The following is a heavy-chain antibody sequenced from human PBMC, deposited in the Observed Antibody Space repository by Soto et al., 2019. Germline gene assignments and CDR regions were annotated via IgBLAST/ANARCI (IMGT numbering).Heavy chain of an antibody. V-gene: IGHV1-69*19. Sequence: QVQLVQSGAEMKKPGSSVKVSCQSSGGTFNTYAMNWVRQAPGQGPEWMGDISPMFGAANYAPKFQGRVTITADDSTGTSYMQWSSLASEDTALYFCAREVQVHTPAFVYWGQGTLVTVSS. CDR1: GGTFNTYA. CDR3: AREVQVHTPAFVY. CDR2: ISPMFGAA. J-gene: IGHJ4*02. D-gene: IGHD3-10*01.